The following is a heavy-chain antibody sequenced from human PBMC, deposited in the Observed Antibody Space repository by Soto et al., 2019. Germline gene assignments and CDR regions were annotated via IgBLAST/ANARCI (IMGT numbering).Heavy chain of an antibody. D-gene: IGHD3-3*01. Sequence: QVQLVESGGGVVQPGRSLRLSCAASGFTFSSYAMHWVRQAPGKGLEWVAVISYDGSNKYYADSVKGRFTISRVNSKNTLYLQMNSLRAEDTSVYYCARDPCYYYDFWSGYYNDAFDYWGQGTLVTVSS. CDR3: ARDPCYYYDFWSGYYNDAFDY. V-gene: IGHV3-30-3*01. J-gene: IGHJ4*02. CDR2: ISYDGSNK. CDR1: GFTFSSYA.